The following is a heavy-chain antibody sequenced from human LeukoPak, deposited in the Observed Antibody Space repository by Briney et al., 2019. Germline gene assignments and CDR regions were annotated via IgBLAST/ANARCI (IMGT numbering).Heavy chain of an antibody. V-gene: IGHV3-21*01. CDR2: ISGSSSYI. D-gene: IGHD5-18*01. CDR1: GFPFSSYS. Sequence: GGSLRLSCAASGFPFSSYSMNWVRQAPGKGLEWVSSISGSSSYIYYADSVKGRFTISRDNAKNSLYLQMNSLRAEDTAVYYCASSGYSYGFDYWGQGTLVTVSS. CDR3: ASSGYSYGFDY. J-gene: IGHJ4*02.